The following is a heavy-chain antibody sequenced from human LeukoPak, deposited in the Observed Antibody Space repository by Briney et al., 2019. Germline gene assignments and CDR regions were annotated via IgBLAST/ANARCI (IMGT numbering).Heavy chain of an antibody. Sequence: GGSLRLSCAASGFPFSSYGIHWVRQAPGKGLEWVAFIRHDGSYRYYADPVKGRFTISRDNSKNTMYLQMNSLRAEDTAVYYYARGITAVVDNWFDPWGQGTLVTVSS. J-gene: IGHJ5*02. V-gene: IGHV3-30*02. CDR1: GFPFSSYG. CDR2: IRHDGSYR. CDR3: ARGITAVVDNWFDP. D-gene: IGHD6-13*01.